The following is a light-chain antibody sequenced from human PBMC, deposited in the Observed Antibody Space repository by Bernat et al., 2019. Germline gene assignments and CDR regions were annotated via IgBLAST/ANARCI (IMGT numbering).Light chain of an antibody. Sequence: QSALTQPASVSGSPGQSITISCTGTSSDIGGYNFVSWYQQHPGKAPKLMISDVSHRPSGVSNRVSASKSGNTASLTISGLQAVDEADYYGCSCTSWSSPYVFGTGTKVTVL. J-gene: IGLJ1*01. CDR3: CSCTSWSSPYV. CDR1: SSDIGGYNF. V-gene: IGLV2-14*03. CDR2: DVS.